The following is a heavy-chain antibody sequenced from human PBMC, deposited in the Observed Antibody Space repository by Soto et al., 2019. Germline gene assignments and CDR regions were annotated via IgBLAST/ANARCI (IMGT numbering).Heavy chain of an antibody. Sequence: SVKVSCKASGGTFSSYAISWVRQAPGQGLEWMGGIIPIFGTANYAQKFQGRVTITADESTSTAYMELSSLRSEDTAVYYCARDEYGGKTPKWFDPWGQGTLVTVSS. CDR1: GGTFSSYA. CDR2: IIPIFGTA. CDR3: ARDEYGGKTPKWFDP. J-gene: IGHJ5*02. D-gene: IGHD4-17*01. V-gene: IGHV1-69*13.